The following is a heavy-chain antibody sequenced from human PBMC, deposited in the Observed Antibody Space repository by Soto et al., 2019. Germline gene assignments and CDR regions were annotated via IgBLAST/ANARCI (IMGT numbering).Heavy chain of an antibody. J-gene: IGHJ4*02. CDR2: IYHTEST. V-gene: IGHV4-38-2*01. CDR3: AKGPYSNPFDY. CDR1: GYSISSGHY. D-gene: IGHD4-4*01. Sequence: PSETLSLTCAVSGYSISSGHYWGWIRQPPGKGLEWIGTIYHTESTYYNPSLKSRVTISFDTSKNQFSLKLNSVTAADTAVYYCAKGPYSNPFDYWGQGTLVTVSS.